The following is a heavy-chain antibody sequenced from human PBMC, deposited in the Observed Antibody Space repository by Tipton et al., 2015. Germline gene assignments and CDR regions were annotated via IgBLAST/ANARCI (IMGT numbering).Heavy chain of an antibody. CDR1: GGSISSGGYY. D-gene: IGHD5-12*01. J-gene: IGHJ4*02. CDR3: ASTAGVVATLDY. V-gene: IGHV4-31*03. Sequence: LPLTCTVSGGSISSGGYYWSWIRQHPGKGLEWIGNVYSSGSTYYNPSLKSRVTISADTSKNQFSLELSSVTAADTAVYYCASTAGVVATLDYWGQGTLVTVSS. CDR2: VYSSGST.